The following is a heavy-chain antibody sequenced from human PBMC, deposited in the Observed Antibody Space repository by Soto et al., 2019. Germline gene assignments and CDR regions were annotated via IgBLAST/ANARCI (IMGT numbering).Heavy chain of an antibody. D-gene: IGHD3-10*01. V-gene: IGHV4-30-4*01. CDR1: GGSISSGDYY. CDR2: IYYSGST. CDR3: ARDNMVRGVIDY. Sequence: SETLSLTCTVSGGSISSGDYYWSWIRQPPGKGLEWIGYIYYSGSTYYNPSLKSRVTISVDTSKNQFPLKLSSVTAADTAVYYCARDNMVRGVIDYWGQGTLVTVSS. J-gene: IGHJ4*02.